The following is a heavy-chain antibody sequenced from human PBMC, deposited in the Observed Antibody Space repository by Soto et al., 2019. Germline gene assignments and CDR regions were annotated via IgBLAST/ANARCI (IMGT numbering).Heavy chain of an antibody. CDR1: GFTFSSYG. D-gene: IGHD6-19*01. Sequence: GGSLRLSCAASGFTFSSYGMHWVRQAPGKGPEWVAVIWYDGSNKYYADSVKGRFTISRDNSKNTLYLQMNSQRAEDTAVYYCARDRSSGVELAPSFDYWGQRTLVTVSS. V-gene: IGHV3-33*01. J-gene: IGHJ4*02. CDR2: IWYDGSNK. CDR3: ARDRSSGVELAPSFDY.